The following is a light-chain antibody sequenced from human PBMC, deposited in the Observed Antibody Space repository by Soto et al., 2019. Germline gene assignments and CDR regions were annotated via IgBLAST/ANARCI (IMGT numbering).Light chain of an antibody. V-gene: IGKV1-27*01. CDR2: AAS. CDR3: QKYNSAPLT. Sequence: DIQMTQSPSSLSASLGDRVTITCRASQGIGVYLAWFQQKPGKGPRLLIYAASALQSGVPSRFSGGGSGTDFTLTINSLQPEDVATYYCQKYNSAPLTFGGGTKVEIK. J-gene: IGKJ4*01. CDR1: QGIGVY.